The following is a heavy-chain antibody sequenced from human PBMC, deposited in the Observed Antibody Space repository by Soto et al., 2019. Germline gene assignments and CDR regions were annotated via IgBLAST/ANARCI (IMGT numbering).Heavy chain of an antibody. V-gene: IGHV3-30-3*01. CDR2: ISYDGSNK. J-gene: IGHJ6*02. D-gene: IGHD5-18*01. Sequence: QVQLVESGGGVVQPGRSLRLSCAASGFTFSSYAMHWVRQAPGKGLEWVAVISYDGSNKYYADSVKGRFTISRDNSKNTLYLHMNSLRAEDTAVYYCERGEYSYGYPYYYDGMDVWGQGTTVTVSS. CDR3: ERGEYSYGYPYYYDGMDV. CDR1: GFTFSSYA.